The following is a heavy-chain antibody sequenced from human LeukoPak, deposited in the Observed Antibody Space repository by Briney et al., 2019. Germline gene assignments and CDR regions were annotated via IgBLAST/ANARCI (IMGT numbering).Heavy chain of an antibody. D-gene: IGHD3-3*01. Sequence: SETLSLTCTVSGGSISSGGYYWSWIRQPAGKGLEWIGRIYTSGSTNYNPSLKSRVTMSVDTSKNQFSLKLSSVTAADTAVYYCARDTPYYDFWSGYYSLYAYNWFDPWGQGTLVTVSS. J-gene: IGHJ5*02. V-gene: IGHV4-61*02. CDR2: IYTSGST. CDR3: ARDTPYYDFWSGYYSLYAYNWFDP. CDR1: GGSISSGGYY.